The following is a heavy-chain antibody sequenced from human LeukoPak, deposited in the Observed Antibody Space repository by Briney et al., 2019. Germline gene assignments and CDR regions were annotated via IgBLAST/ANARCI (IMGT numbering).Heavy chain of an antibody. V-gene: IGHV4-34*01. J-gene: IGHJ3*02. Sequence: SETLSLTCAVYGGSFNGYYWSWIRQPPGKGLEWIGEINHSGSTNYNPSLKSRVTISVDTSKNQFSLKLSSVTAADTAVYYCARGGQYYDILTGYFLEAFDIWGQGTMVTVSS. CDR1: GGSFNGYY. D-gene: IGHD3-9*01. CDR3: ARGGQYYDILTGYFLEAFDI. CDR2: INHSGST.